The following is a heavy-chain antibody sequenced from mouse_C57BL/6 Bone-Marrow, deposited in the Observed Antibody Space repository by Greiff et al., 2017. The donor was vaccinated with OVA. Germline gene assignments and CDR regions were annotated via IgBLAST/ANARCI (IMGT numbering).Heavy chain of an antibody. J-gene: IGHJ2*01. V-gene: IGHV5-6*02. CDR2: ISSGGSYP. CDR3: ARRTGDFDY. D-gene: IGHD4-1*01. CDR1: GFTFSSYG. Sequence: EVKLVESGGDLVKPGGSLKLSCAASGFTFSSYGMSWVRQTPDKRLEWVATISSGGSYPYYPDSVKGRFTISRDNAKNTLYLQMSSLKSEDTAMYYCARRTGDFDYWGQGTTLTVSS.